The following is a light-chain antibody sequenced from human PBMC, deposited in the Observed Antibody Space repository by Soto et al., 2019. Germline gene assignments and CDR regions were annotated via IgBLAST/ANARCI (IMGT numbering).Light chain of an antibody. CDR2: DAS. CDR3: QQYNSYPYT. CDR1: QSISSW. J-gene: IGKJ2*01. Sequence: DIPMTQSPSTLSASVGDRVTITCRASQSISSWLAWYQQKPGKAPKLLIYDASSLESGVPSRFSGSGSGTEFTLTISSLRPDDFATYYCQQYNSYPYTFGQGTKLEIK. V-gene: IGKV1-5*01.